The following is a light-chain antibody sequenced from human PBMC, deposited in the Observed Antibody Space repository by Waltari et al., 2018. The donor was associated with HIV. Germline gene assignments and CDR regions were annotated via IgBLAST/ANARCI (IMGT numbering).Light chain of an antibody. CDR2: DTY. Sequence: QSVLTQPPSVSAAPGQKVTISCSGSSSDIGSYSVSWYQKFPGTAPSPLIFDTYKRPSGIPDRCSASKSGTSATLDITGLQTGDEADYYCATWDNSLSIGVFGGGTKLTVL. CDR1: SSDIGSYS. V-gene: IGLV1-51*01. J-gene: IGLJ3*02. CDR3: ATWDNSLSIGV.